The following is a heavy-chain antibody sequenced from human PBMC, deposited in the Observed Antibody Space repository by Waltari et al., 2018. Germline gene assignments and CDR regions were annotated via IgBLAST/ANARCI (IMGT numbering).Heavy chain of an antibody. CDR2: INPNSGGT. V-gene: IGHV1-2*04. CDR1: GYTFTGYY. CDR3: ARDYYDSSGYSYYYGMDV. Sequence: QVLPVQSGAEVKKPGASVKVSCKASGYTFTGYYMHWVRPATGPGLEWMGWINPNSGGTNYAQKFQGWVTMTRDTSISTAYMELSRLRSDDTVVYYCARDYYDSSGYSYYYGMDVWGQGTTVTVSS. J-gene: IGHJ6*02. D-gene: IGHD3-22*01.